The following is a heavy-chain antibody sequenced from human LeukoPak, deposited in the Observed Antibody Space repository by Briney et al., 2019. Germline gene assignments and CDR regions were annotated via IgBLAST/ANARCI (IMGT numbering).Heavy chain of an antibody. Sequence: GGSLRLSCAASGFTFSSYSMNWVRQAPGMGLEWVAAISRSGTNTYYVDSVKGRFTISRDSSKNTLHLQMDSLRAEDTAVYYCAKDWPVSGDHYSPFDYWGQGTLITVSS. D-gene: IGHD4-11*01. J-gene: IGHJ4*02. CDR2: ISRSGTNT. CDR3: AKDWPVSGDHYSPFDY. V-gene: IGHV3-23*01. CDR1: GFTFSSYS.